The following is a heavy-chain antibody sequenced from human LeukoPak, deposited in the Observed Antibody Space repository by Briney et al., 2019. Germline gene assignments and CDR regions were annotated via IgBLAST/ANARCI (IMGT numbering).Heavy chain of an antibody. CDR2: IRYDGSNK. D-gene: IGHD3-9*01. J-gene: IGHJ6*03. CDR1: GSTFSSYG. V-gene: IGHV3-30*02. Sequence: PGGSLRLSCAASGSTFSSYGMHWVRQAPGKGLEWVAFIRYDGSNKYYADSVKGRFTISRDNAKNTLYLQTNSLRAEDTAVYYCAREGRGRYFDFYYMDVWGKGITVTVSS. CDR3: AREGRGRYFDFYYMDV.